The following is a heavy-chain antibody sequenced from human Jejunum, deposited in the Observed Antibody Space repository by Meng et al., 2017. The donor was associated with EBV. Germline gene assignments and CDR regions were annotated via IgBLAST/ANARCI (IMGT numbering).Heavy chain of an antibody. D-gene: IGHD1-1*01. CDR3: ARETTGGYYFDY. J-gene: IGHJ4*02. CDR2: TYYRSKWYN. CDR1: GDSVSSNSAA. V-gene: IGHV6-1*01. Sequence: VQQKLSGPGLVKTSQTLSRTCAISGDSVSSNSAAWNWIRQSPSRGLEWLGRTYYRSKWYNDYAQSVKSRLTINPDTSKNQFSLQLNSVTPEDTAVYFCARETTGGYYFDYWGQGTLVTVSS.